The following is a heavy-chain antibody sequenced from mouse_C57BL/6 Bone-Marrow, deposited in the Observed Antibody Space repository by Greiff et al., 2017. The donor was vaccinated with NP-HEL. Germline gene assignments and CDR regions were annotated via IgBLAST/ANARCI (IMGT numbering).Heavy chain of an antibody. CDR1: GFTFSSYA. CDR3: EREDRTTVLDYYDMDY. D-gene: IGHD1-1*01. V-gene: IGHV5-4*01. J-gene: IGHJ4*01. Sequence: EVQLMESGGGLVKPGGSLKLSCAASGFTFSSYAMSWVRQTPEKRLEWVATISDGGSYTYYPDNVKGRFTISRDNAKNNLYLQMSNLKSEDTAMYYCEREDRTTVLDYYDMDYWGQGTSVTVSS. CDR2: ISDGGSYT.